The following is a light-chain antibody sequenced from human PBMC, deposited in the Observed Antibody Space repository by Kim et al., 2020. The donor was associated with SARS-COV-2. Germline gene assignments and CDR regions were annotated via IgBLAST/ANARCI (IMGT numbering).Light chain of an antibody. CDR1: SEHSTYA. V-gene: IGLV4-69*01. J-gene: IGLJ2*01. CDR2: VNSDGSH. CDR3: QTWDTGIRL. Sequence: QPVLTQSPSASASLGDSIKLTCTLSSEHSTYAIAWHQQRPDKGPRHLMKVNSDGSHRKGDGISDRFAGSSSGAERYLTIPTLQSDDEADYYCQTWDTGIRLFGGGTQLTVL.